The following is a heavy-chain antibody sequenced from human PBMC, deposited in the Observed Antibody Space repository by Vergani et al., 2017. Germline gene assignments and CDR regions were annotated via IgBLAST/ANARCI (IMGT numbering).Heavy chain of an antibody. Sequence: QMQLVQSGPEVKKPGTSVKVSCKASGFTFTSSAVQWVRQARGQRLEWIGWIVVGSGNTNYAQKFQERVTITRDMSTSTAYMELSSLRSEDTAVYYCARGPTTVTPDDAFDIWGQGTMVTVSS. V-gene: IGHV1-58*01. J-gene: IGHJ3*02. CDR3: ARGPTTVTPDDAFDI. CDR2: IVVGSGNT. D-gene: IGHD4-17*01. CDR1: GFTFTSSA.